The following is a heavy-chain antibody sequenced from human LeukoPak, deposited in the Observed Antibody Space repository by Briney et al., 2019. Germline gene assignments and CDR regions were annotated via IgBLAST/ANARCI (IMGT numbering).Heavy chain of an antibody. CDR2: INHSGST. Sequence: ESLRLSCAASGFTFSSYSMNWVRQPPGKGLEWIGEINHSGSTNYNPSLKSRVTISVDTSKNQFSLKLSSVTAADTAVYYCARGPTRAIFGVVRDYWGQGTLVTVSS. CDR3: ARGPTRAIFGVVRDY. D-gene: IGHD3-3*01. V-gene: IGHV4-34*01. J-gene: IGHJ4*02. CDR1: GFTFSSYS.